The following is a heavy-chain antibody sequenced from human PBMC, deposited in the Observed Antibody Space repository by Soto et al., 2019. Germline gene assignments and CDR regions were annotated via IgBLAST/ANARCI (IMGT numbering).Heavy chain of an antibody. CDR2: ITSRSRFV. J-gene: IGHJ3*02. Sequence: PGGSLRLSCAASGFSFGNYSMSWVRQAPGKGLERVSSITSRSRFVYYGESVRGRFTVSRDNAENSLYLQMNSLRAEDTAMYYCARGGRPAFDIWGQGTMVTV. V-gene: IGHV3-21*01. CDR3: ARGGRPAFDI. CDR1: GFSFGNYS.